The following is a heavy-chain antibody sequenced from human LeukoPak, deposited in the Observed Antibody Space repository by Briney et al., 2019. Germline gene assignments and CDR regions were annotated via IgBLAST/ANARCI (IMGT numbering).Heavy chain of an antibody. CDR3: TREYYYHSSGFDY. J-gene: IGHJ4*02. V-gene: IGHV3-49*03. D-gene: IGHD3-22*01. Sequence: GGSLRLSCTASGFTFGDHTMSWFRQAPGKGLQWVGYIRSKAYGATTEYAASVKGRFTISRDDSKSIAYLQMNSLKTEDTAVYYCTREYYYHSSGFDYWGQGTLVTVSS. CDR2: IRSKAYGATT. CDR1: GFTFGDHT.